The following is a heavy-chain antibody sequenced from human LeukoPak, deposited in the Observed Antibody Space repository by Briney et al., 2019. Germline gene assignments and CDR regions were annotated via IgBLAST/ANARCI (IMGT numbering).Heavy chain of an antibody. V-gene: IGHV3-23*01. CDR1: GFTFSSYA. Sequence: QPGGSLRLSCAASGFTFSSYAMSWARQAPGEGLEWVSAISVRGGSTYYADSVKGRFTISRDNSKNTLYLQMSSLRAEETAVYFCANLQLSLASSPYGRQGTLVTVS. CDR2: ISVRGGST. J-gene: IGHJ4*02. CDR3: ANLQLSLASSPY. D-gene: IGHD2-2*01.